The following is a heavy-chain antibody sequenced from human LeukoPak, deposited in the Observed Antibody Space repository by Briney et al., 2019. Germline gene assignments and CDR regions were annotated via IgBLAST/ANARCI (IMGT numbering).Heavy chain of an antibody. J-gene: IGHJ3*02. V-gene: IGHV1-46*01. CDR2: INPSGGST. Sequence: GASVKVSCKASGYTFTSYYMHWVRQAPGQGLEWMGIINPSGGSTSYAQKFQGRVTMTRDMSTSTVYMELSSLRSEDTAVYYCARVVAGTTIWDAFDIWGQGTMVTVSS. D-gene: IGHD1-1*01. CDR1: GYTFTSYY. CDR3: ARVVAGTTIWDAFDI.